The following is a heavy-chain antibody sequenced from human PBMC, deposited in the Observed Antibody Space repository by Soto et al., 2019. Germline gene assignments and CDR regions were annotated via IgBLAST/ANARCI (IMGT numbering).Heavy chain of an antibody. CDR3: ARGGPAASYYYYMDV. CDR1: GGTFSSYA. D-gene: IGHD2-2*01. CDR2: IIPIFGTA. Sequence: ASVKVSCKASGGTFSSYAISWVRQAPGQGLEWMGGIIPIFGTANYAQKLQGRVTITADESTSTAYMELSSLRSEDTAVYYCARGGPAASYYYYMDVWGKGTTVTVSS. V-gene: IGHV1-69*13. J-gene: IGHJ6*03.